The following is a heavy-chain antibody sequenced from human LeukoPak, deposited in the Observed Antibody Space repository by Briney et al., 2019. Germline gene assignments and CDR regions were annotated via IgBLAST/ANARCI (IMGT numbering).Heavy chain of an antibody. CDR3: ARSYGEYDFHDL. Sequence: GGSQRLSCAASGFTFSNYDLNWVRQAPGKGLEWLSYICSGGTRIFYTDSVKGRFTIYRDDATNSLYMQMNSLRAGDMAVYYWARSYGEYDFHDLWGQGTLVTVPS. D-gene: IGHD4-17*01. V-gene: IGHV3-48*03. CDR1: GFTFSNYD. CDR2: ICSGGTRI. J-gene: IGHJ4*02.